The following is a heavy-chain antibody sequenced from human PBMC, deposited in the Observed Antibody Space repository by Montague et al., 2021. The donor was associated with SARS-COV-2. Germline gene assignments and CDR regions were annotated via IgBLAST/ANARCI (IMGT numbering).Heavy chain of an antibody. Sequence: SETLSLTCTVSGGSISSSSYYWGWIRQPPGKGLEWIGSIHYSGSTYYYPSLKSRVTISVDTSKKHFSLKLSSVTAADTAVYFCAAQSSGGYCSSSSCYVWFDPWGQGTLVTVSS. CDR2: IHYSGST. J-gene: IGHJ5*02. CDR1: GGSISSSSYY. CDR3: AAQSSGGYCSSSSCYVWFDP. V-gene: IGHV4-39*01. D-gene: IGHD2-2*01.